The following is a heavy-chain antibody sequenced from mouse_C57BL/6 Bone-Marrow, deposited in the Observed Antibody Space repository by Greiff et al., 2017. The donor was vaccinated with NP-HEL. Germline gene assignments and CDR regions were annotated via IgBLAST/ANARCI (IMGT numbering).Heavy chain of an antibody. CDR1: GFTFSDAW. CDR2: IRNKANNHAT. Sequence: EVQLQQSGGGLVQPGGSMKLSCAASGFTFSDAWMDWVRQSPEKGLEWVAEIRNKANNHATYYAESVKGRFTISRDDSKSSVYLQMNSLRAEDTGIYYCTSHYGSSRDYAMDYWGQGTSVTVSS. V-gene: IGHV6-6*01. CDR3: TSHYGSSRDYAMDY. J-gene: IGHJ4*01. D-gene: IGHD1-1*01.